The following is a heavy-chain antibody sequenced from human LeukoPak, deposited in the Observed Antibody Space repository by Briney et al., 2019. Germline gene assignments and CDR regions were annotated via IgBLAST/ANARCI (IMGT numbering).Heavy chain of an antibody. V-gene: IGHV3-11*01. CDR1: GFTFSDYY. CDR3: ARPGDYGDLYYYYGMDV. Sequence: GGSLRLSCAASGFTFSDYYMSWVRQAPGKGLEGVSYISSSGSTIYYADSVKGRFTISSDNANNSLYLQMNSLSAEATAVYYCARPGDYGDLYYYYGMDVWGQGTTVTVSS. D-gene: IGHD4-17*01. J-gene: IGHJ6*02. CDR2: ISSSGSTI.